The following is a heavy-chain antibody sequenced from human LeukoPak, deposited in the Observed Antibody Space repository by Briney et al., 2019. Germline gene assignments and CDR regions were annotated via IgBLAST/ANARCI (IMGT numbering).Heavy chain of an antibody. Sequence: ASVKVSCKASGYTFTSYDINWVRQATGQGLEWMGWVNPNSGHTGYAQKFQGRVTMTRNTSITTAYMELSSLASEDTAVYYCARGAPGSYCSGGSCPYFDYWGQGTLVSVSS. CDR1: GYTFTSYD. CDR3: ARGAPGSYCSGGSCPYFDY. J-gene: IGHJ4*02. D-gene: IGHD2-15*01. CDR2: VNPNSGHT. V-gene: IGHV1-8*01.